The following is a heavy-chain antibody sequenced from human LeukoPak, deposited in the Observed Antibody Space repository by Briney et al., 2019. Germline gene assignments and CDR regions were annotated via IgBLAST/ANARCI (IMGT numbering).Heavy chain of an antibody. CDR2: IKQDGSEK. Sequence: GGSLRLSCAASGFTFSSYWMSWVRQAPGKGLEWVANIKQDGSEKYHVDSVKGRFTISRDNAKNSLYLQMNSLRAEDTAVYYCARDLPFFEVYSSGWDVSMDVWGQGTTVTVS. V-gene: IGHV3-7*01. J-gene: IGHJ6*02. CDR3: ARDLPFFEVYSSGWDVSMDV. CDR1: GFTFSSYW. D-gene: IGHD6-19*01.